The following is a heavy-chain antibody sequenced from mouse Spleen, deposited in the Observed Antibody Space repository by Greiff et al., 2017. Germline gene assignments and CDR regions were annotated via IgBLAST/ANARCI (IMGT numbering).Heavy chain of an antibody. CDR1: GFTFSSYA. D-gene: IGHD2-14*01. Sequence: DVMLVESGGGLVKPGGSLKLSCAASGFTFSSYAMSWVRQTPEKRLEWVATISIGGSYTYYPDSVKGRFTIARDNAKNNLYLQMSSLRSEDTAMYYCARQDRYDNYIDYWGQGTTLTVSP. CDR2: ISIGGSYT. J-gene: IGHJ2*01. V-gene: IGHV5-9-1*01. CDR3: ARQDRYDNYIDY.